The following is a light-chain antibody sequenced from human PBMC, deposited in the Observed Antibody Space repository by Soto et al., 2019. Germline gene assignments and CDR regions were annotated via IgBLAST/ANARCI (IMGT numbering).Light chain of an antibody. CDR3: QQYGSSPPYT. CDR2: GAS. CDR1: QSVSSSY. J-gene: IGKJ2*01. Sequence: ELVLTQSPGILSLSPGERATLSCRASQSVSSSYLAWYQQKPGQAPRLLIYGASNRATGIPDRFSASGSKTNFTLTISRLEPEDFAVYYCQQYGSSPPYTFGQGTKLEIK. V-gene: IGKV3-20*01.